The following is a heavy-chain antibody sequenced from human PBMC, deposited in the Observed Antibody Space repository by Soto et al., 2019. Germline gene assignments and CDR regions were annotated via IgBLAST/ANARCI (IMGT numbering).Heavy chain of an antibody. V-gene: IGHV4-4*02. CDR1: GGSLSSSNW. J-gene: IGHJ4*02. Sequence: QVQLQESGPGLVKPSVTLSLTCAVSGGSLSSSNWWSWVRQPPGKGLERIGKIAHSGSTNYNPSLESRVTISVDESKNHFSLKLSTVTAADTAVYYCTQFDYWGQGTLVTVSS. CDR2: IAHSGST. CDR3: TQFDY.